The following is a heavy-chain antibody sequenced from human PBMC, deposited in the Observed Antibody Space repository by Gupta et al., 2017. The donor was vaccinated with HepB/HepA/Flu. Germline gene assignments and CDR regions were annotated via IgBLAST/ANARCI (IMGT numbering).Heavy chain of an antibody. D-gene: IGHD3-3*01. CDR1: GFTFSSYW. CDR3: ARGAGYYFDF. V-gene: IGHV3-74*01. CDR2: VNNDGRST. Sequence: DVQLVESGGGLVQPGGSLRLSCAASGFTFSSYWMYWVRQAPGKGLVWVSRVNNDGRSTTYADSVKGRFTISRDNAKNTLYLQMNSLRAEDTAVYYCARGAGYYFDFWGQGARVTVSS. J-gene: IGHJ4*02.